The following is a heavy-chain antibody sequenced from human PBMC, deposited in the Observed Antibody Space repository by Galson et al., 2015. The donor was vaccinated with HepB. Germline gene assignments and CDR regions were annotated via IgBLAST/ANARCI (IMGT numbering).Heavy chain of an antibody. D-gene: IGHD3-3*01. J-gene: IGHJ4*02. Sequence: TLSLTCTVSGGSISSSSYYWGWIRQPPGKGLEWIGSIYYSGSTYYNPSLKSRVTISVDTSKNQFSLKLSSVTAADTAVYYCARGTNDFWNGYLTIYYFDYWGQGTLVTVSS. V-gene: IGHV4-39*01. CDR3: ARGTNDFWNGYLTIYYFDY. CDR1: GGSISSSSYY. CDR2: IYYSGST.